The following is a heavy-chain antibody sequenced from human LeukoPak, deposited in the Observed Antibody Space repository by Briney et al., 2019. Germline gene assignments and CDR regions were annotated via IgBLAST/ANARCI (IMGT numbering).Heavy chain of an antibody. Sequence: ASVKVSCKASGYTFTGYYMHWVRQAPGQGLEWMGIINPSGGSTSYAQKFQGRVTMTRDMSTSTVYIELSSLRSEDTAVYYCARAQADDYDFWSGFRFDPWGQGTLVTVSS. CDR3: ARAQADDYDFWSGFRFDP. D-gene: IGHD3-3*01. CDR1: GYTFTGYY. V-gene: IGHV1-46*01. CDR2: INPSGGST. J-gene: IGHJ5*02.